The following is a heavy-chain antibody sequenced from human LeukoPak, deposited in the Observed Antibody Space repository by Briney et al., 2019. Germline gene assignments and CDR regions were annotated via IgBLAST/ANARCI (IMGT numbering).Heavy chain of an antibody. D-gene: IGHD6-13*01. Sequence: SETLSLPCAVYGGSFSGYYWSWIRQPPGKGLKWIGEINHSGSTNYNPSLKSRVTISVDTSKNQFSLKLSSVTAADTAVYDCAGRHTGYSSSWYPIWYGMDVWGQGTTVTVSS. J-gene: IGHJ6*02. V-gene: IGHV4-34*01. CDR3: AGRHTGYSSSWYPIWYGMDV. CDR2: INHSGST. CDR1: GGSFSGYY.